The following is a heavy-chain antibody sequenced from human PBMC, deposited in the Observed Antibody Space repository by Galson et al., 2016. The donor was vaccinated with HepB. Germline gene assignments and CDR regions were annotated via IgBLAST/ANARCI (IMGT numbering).Heavy chain of an antibody. V-gene: IGHV3-48*03. CDR2: ISRGATTI. CDR1: GFTFSSYE. Sequence: SLRLSCAASGFTFSSYEMNWVRQAPGKGLEWISYISRGATTIYYADPVRGRFTVSRDNARNSLYLQMNSLRAEDTAIYYCTRDRAQDWSGSFTGVYFDSWGQGTLVTVSS. CDR3: TRDRAQDWSGSFTGVYFDS. J-gene: IGHJ4*02. D-gene: IGHD3-3*01.